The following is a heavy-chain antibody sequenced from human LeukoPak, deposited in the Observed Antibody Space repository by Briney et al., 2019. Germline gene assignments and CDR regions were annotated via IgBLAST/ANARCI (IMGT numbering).Heavy chain of an antibody. CDR2: VYYSGST. D-gene: IGHD2-21*02. CDR3: AREPIVVGTAAFDI. CDR1: GGSISHYY. Sequence: SETLSLTCTVSGGSISHYYWRWIRQPPGKGLEWIGYVYYSGSTNYSPSLRSRVTISVDTSKNQSSLKLSSVTAADTAVYYCAREPIVVGTAAFDIWGQGTMVTVSS. J-gene: IGHJ3*02. V-gene: IGHV4-59*01.